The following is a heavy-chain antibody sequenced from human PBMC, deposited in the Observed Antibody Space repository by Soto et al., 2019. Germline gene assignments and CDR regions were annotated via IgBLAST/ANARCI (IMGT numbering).Heavy chain of an antibody. V-gene: IGHV4-59*01. CDR1: GGSISSYY. CDR3: ARDLGGYSGYDFGTYYYGMDV. Sequence: SETLSLTCTVSGGSISSYYWSWIRQPPGKGLEWIGYIYYSGSTNYTPSLKSRVTISVDTSKNQFSLKLSSVTAADTAVYYCARDLGGYSGYDFGTYYYGMDVWGQGTTVT. CDR2: IYYSGST. D-gene: IGHD5-12*01. J-gene: IGHJ6*02.